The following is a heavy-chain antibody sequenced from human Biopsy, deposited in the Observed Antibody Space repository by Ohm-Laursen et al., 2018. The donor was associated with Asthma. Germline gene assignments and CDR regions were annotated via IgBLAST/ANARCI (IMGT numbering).Heavy chain of an antibody. CDR3: AAATVIVSAAVAGYHYYYNMDV. Sequence: SVKVSCKASGYTFRSYSITWVRQARGQGLEWMGLIAVGGGKTIYAQRFQERVTFTRDLSTGTASMEISSLRTEDTAVYYCAAATVIVSAAVAGYHYYYNMDVWGQGTTVIVSS. J-gene: IGHJ6*02. D-gene: IGHD3-22*01. V-gene: IGHV1-58*02. CDR2: IAVGGGKT. CDR1: GYTFRSYS.